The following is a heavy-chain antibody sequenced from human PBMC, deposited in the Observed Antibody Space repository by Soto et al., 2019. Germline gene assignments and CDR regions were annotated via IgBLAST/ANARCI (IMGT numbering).Heavy chain of an antibody. J-gene: IGHJ6*03. CDR2: ISAYNGNT. CDR1: AYTFSSYG. V-gene: IGHV1-18*01. D-gene: IGHD6-13*01. Sequence: GTSFKISCKASAYTFSSYGISWVRQAPGQGLEWMGWISAYNGNTNYAQKLQGRVTMTTDTSTSTAYMELRSLRSDDTAVYYCARGSRNIYYYYMDVWGKGTTVTVFS. CDR3: ARGSRNIYYYYMDV.